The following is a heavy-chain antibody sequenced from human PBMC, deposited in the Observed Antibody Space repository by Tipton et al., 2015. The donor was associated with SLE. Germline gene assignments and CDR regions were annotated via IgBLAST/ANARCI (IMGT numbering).Heavy chain of an antibody. V-gene: IGHV1-18*01. CDR3: ARDPMDFWTGSNYFDY. J-gene: IGHJ4*02. D-gene: IGHD3/OR15-3a*01. CDR1: GYTFTSYG. CDR2: ISADTGNT. Sequence: QSGPEVKKPGASVKVSCKASGYTFTSYGINWVRQAPGQGLEWMGWISADTGNTNFAQNLQGRVTMTTDTSTSTAYMELRSLRSDDTAVYYCARDPMDFWTGSNYFDYWGQGTLVTVSS.